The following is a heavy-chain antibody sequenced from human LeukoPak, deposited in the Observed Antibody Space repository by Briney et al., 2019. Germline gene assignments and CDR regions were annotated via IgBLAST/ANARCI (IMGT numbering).Heavy chain of an antibody. Sequence: SETLSLTCTVSGGSISSYYWSWIRQPAGKGLEWIGRIYTSGSTNYNPSLKSRVTMSVDTSKNQFSLKLSSVTAADTAVYYCARDRQPGIAVAGIDYFDYWGEGTLVPVSS. CDR1: GGSISSYY. J-gene: IGHJ4*02. V-gene: IGHV4-4*07. CDR2: IYTSGST. D-gene: IGHD6-19*01. CDR3: ARDRQPGIAVAGIDYFDY.